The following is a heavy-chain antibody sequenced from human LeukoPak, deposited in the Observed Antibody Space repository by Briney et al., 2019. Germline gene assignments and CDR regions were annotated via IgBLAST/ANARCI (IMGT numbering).Heavy chain of an antibody. CDR1: GFTFSTYS. D-gene: IGHD6-13*01. CDR3: AKTQQLVPYNWFDP. V-gene: IGHV3-21*04. J-gene: IGHJ5*02. CDR2: ISSDSNYI. Sequence: GGSLRLSCAASGFTFSTYSMNWVRQTSGKGLEWVSAISSDSNYIYYADSVKGRFTISRDNAKNSLYLQMNSLRAEDTAVYYCAKTQQLVPYNWFDPWGQGTLVTVSS.